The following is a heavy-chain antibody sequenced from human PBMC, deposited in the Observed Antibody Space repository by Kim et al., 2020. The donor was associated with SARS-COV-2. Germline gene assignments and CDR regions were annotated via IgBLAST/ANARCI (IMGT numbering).Heavy chain of an antibody. J-gene: IGHJ4*02. CDR2: INPSDGGP. CDR1: GYTFTRYY. D-gene: IGHD3-10*01. Sequence: ASVKVSCKASGYTFTRYYIHWVRQAPGQAPECMGIINPSDGGPSYTQKFQGRLTMTRDTSTSTVYMELSSLRSDDTAVYYCARVHSAGSYFDYCGQGTMV. CDR3: ARVHSAGSYFDY. V-gene: IGHV1-46*01.